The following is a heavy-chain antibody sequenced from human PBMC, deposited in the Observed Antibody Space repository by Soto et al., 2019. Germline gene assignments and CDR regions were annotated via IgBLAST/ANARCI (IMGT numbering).Heavy chain of an antibody. D-gene: IGHD5-12*01. V-gene: IGHV3-23*01. CDR1: GFTFSNYA. CDR2: ITGSGGKT. Sequence: EVQLLESGGGLVQPGGSLRLSCAASGFTFSNYAMTWVRQAPGRGLEWVAAITGSGGKTYSANSVKGRFTVSRDNSKNTLYLQMNYLRAEDTAVYYCAQCAIEWLITSFDHWGQGSLVAVSS. CDR3: AQCAIEWLITSFDH. J-gene: IGHJ4*02.